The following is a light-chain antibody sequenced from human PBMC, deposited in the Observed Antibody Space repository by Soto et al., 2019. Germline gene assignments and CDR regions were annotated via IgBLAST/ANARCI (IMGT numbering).Light chain of an antibody. V-gene: IGKV3D-15*01. J-gene: IGKJ1*01. CDR3: QHYNSSAPEGT. Sequence: EVVLTHSPITLSFSPGERATLSCMASQNINSNLAWYQQKPGQAPTLLIYGALTRVMGIPVRFSGSESGTEFTLTISSLKSEDFAVYYCQHYNSSAPEGTFGQGTKVDIK. CDR2: GAL. CDR1: QNINSN.